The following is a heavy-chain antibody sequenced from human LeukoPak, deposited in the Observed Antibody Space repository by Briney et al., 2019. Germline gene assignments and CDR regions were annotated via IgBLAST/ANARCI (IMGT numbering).Heavy chain of an antibody. CDR1: GGSISSGGYS. J-gene: IGHJ4*02. D-gene: IGHD4-17*01. CDR3: AGTTVIARFDY. V-gene: IGHV4-30-2*01. CDR2: IYHSGST. Sequence: SQTLSLTCAVSGGSISSGGYSWSWIRQPPGTGLEWIGYIYHSGSTYYNPSLKSRVTISVDRSKNQFSLKLSSVTAADTAVYYCAGTTVIARFDYWGQGTLVTVSS.